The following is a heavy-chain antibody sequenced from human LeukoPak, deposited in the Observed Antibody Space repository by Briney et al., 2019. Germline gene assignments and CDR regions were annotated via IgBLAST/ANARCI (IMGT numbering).Heavy chain of an antibody. J-gene: IGHJ4*02. CDR1: GFTFSSYG. CDR3: ARAGPTGTTGDLGY. CDR2: IWYDGSNK. Sequence: GRSLRLSCAASGFTFSSYGMHWVRQAPGKGLEGVAVIWYDGSNKYYADSVKGRFTISRDNSKNTLYLQMNSLRAEDTAVYYCARAGPTGTTGDLGYWGQGTLVTVSS. D-gene: IGHD4-17*01. V-gene: IGHV3-33*01.